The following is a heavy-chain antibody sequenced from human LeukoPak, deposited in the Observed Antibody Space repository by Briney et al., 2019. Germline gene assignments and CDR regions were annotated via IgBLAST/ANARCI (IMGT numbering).Heavy chain of an antibody. Sequence: SETLSLTCTVSGGSISSYYWSWIRQPPGKGLEWIGYIYYSGSTNYNPSLKSRVTISVDTSKNQFSLKLSSVTAADTAAYYCARVIPAAGFFDYWGQGTLVTVSS. CDR1: GGSISSYY. J-gene: IGHJ4*02. CDR2: IYYSGST. D-gene: IGHD6-13*01. V-gene: IGHV4-59*08. CDR3: ARVIPAAGFFDY.